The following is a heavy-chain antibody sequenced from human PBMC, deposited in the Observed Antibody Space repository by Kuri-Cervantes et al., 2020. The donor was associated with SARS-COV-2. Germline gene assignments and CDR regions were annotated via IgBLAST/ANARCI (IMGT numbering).Heavy chain of an antibody. D-gene: IGHD6-13*01. CDR1: GYTFTGYY. CDR3: AKTERLGYSSSWYLAY. Sequence: ASVKVSCKASGYTFTGYYMHWVRQAPGQGLEWMGRINPNSGGTNYAQKFQGRVTMTRDTSISTAYMELSRLRSDDTAVYYCAKTERLGYSSSWYLAYWGQGTLVTVSS. CDR2: INPNSGGT. J-gene: IGHJ4*02. V-gene: IGHV1-2*06.